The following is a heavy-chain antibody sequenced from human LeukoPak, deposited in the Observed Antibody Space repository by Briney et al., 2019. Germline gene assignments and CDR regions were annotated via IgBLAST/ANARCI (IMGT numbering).Heavy chain of an antibody. CDR3: ARGLWFGELSTPFDY. Sequence: GASVKVSCKASGYTFTSYAIHWVRQAPGQRLEWMGWINGGNGNTKYSQKFQGRVTITRDTSASTAYMELSSLRSEDTAVYYCARGLWFGELSTPFDYWGQGTLVTVSS. D-gene: IGHD3-10*01. V-gene: IGHV1-3*01. CDR1: GYTFTSYA. CDR2: INGGNGNT. J-gene: IGHJ4*02.